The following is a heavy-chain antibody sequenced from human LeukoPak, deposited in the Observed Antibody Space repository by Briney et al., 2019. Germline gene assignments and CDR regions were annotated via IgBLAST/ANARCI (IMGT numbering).Heavy chain of an antibody. Sequence: SETLSLTCAVYGGSFRGYYWSGIRHPPGKGREWIGEIDHSGTSNYNPTLMSRFTMSVDTSKNQFSLRLSSVTAADTAVYYCARETSPYSRRGWYFDLWGRGTPVTVSS. CDR3: ARETSPYSRRGWYFDL. V-gene: IGHV4-34*01. D-gene: IGHD3-22*01. J-gene: IGHJ2*01. CDR1: GGSFRGYY. CDR2: IDHSGTS.